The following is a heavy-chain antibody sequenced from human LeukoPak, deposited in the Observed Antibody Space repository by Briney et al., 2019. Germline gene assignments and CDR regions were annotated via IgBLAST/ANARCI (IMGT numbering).Heavy chain of an antibody. CDR3: AREPNYGSNRAFDI. J-gene: IGHJ3*02. D-gene: IGHD4-17*01. Sequence: GGSLRLSCAASGFTFSSYSMNWVRQAPGKGLEWVSCISSSSRYIYYADSVKGRFTISRDNAKNSLYLQMNSLRAEDTAVYYCAREPNYGSNRAFDIWGQGTMVTVSS. CDR2: ISSSSRYI. V-gene: IGHV3-21*01. CDR1: GFTFSSYS.